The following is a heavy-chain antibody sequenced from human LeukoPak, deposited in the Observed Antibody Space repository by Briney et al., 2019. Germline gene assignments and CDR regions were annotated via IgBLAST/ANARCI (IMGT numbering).Heavy chain of an antibody. CDR1: GFTFTSSA. CDR3: ATYTGIPDVFDI. CDR2: IVVGSGNT. D-gene: IGHD1-14*01. J-gene: IGHJ3*02. V-gene: IGHV1-58*01. Sequence: ASVKVSCKASGFTFTSSAVQWVRQARGQRLEWIGWIVVGSGNTNYAQKFQERVTITRDMSTRTAYMELSSLRSEDTALYYCATYTGIPDVFDIWGQGTMVTVSS.